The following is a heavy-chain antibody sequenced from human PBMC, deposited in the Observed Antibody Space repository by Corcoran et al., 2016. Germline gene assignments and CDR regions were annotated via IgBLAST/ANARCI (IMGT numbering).Heavy chain of an antibody. CDR3: TTSLRLLEWLNPWALDYYDGMDV. CDR2: IKSKTDGGTT. CDR1: GFTFSNAW. Sequence: EVQLVESGGGLVKPGGSLRLSCAASGFTFSNAWMNWVRQAPGKGLEWVGRIKSKTDGGTTDYAAPVKGRFTISRDDSKNTLYLQRNSLKTEDTAVYYCTTSLRLLEWLNPWALDYYDGMDVWGQGTTVTVSS. V-gene: IGHV3-15*07. J-gene: IGHJ6*02. D-gene: IGHD3-3*01.